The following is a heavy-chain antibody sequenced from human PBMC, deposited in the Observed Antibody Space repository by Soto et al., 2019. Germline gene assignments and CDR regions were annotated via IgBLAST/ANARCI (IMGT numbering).Heavy chain of an antibody. Sequence: QVQLVQSGAEKKKPGASVKVSCKASGYTFTSYAIHWVRQAPGQRLEWMGWINAGNGNTKYSQKFQGRATTTRDTSASTAYMELSSLRSEDTAVYYCARVFPLWFDPWGQGTLVTVSS. CDR3: ARVFPLWFDP. J-gene: IGHJ5*02. V-gene: IGHV1-3*05. CDR1: GYTFTSYA. CDR2: INAGNGNT. D-gene: IGHD3-9*01.